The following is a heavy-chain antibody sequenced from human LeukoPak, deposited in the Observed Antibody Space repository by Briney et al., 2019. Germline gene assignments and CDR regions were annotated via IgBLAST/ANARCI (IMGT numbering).Heavy chain of an antibody. J-gene: IGHJ4*02. V-gene: IGHV3-23*01. CDR1: GFTFSSYA. D-gene: IGHD3-22*01. CDR2: ISGSGGST. Sequence: GGSLRLSCAASGFTFSSYAMSWVRQAPGKGLERVSAISGSGGSTYYADSVKGRFTISRDNSKNTLYLQMNSLRAEDTAVYYCAKQPRYYYDSSGYYYYYWGQGTLVTVSS. CDR3: AKQPRYYYDSSGYYYYY.